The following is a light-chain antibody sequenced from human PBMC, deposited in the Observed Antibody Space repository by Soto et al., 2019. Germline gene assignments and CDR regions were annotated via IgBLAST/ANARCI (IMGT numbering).Light chain of an antibody. J-gene: IGKJ5*01. CDR2: GAS. Sequence: EIVLTQSPGTLSLSPGERGTLSCRASQNLGTLYLAWFQQKSGQAPRLLXHGASTRATGIPARFSGSGSGTEFTLTISSLQSEDFAVYYCQQYNNWPPSSTFGQGTRLEIK. CDR3: QQYNNWPPSST. V-gene: IGKV3-15*01. CDR1: QNLGTLY.